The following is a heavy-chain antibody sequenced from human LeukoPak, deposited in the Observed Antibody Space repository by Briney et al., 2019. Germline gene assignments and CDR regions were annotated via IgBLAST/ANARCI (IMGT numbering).Heavy chain of an antibody. CDR3: ARDGYGSGLSFDY. CDR2: IYYSGST. D-gene: IGHD6-25*01. V-gene: IGHV4-59*01. CDR1: GGSLSSYY. Sequence: SETLSLTCTVSGGSLSSYYWSWIRQPPGKGLEWIGYIYYSGSTNYNPSLKSRVTISVDTSKSQFSLKLSSVTAADTAVYYCARDGYGSGLSFDYWGQGTLVTVSS. J-gene: IGHJ4*02.